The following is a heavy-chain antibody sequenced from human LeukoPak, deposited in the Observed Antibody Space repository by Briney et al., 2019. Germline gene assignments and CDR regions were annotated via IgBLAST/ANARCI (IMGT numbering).Heavy chain of an antibody. Sequence: GGSLRLSCAASGFTFSRSAMNWVRQAPGKGLEWVSYISSDSVTIKYADSVKGRFTISRDNSKDRLYLQMNSLRPEDTAMYYCARELSQIVWGGLDYGGQGTLVSVSS. J-gene: IGHJ4*02. V-gene: IGHV3-48*01. CDR3: ARELSQIVWGGLDY. CDR1: GFTFSRSA. D-gene: IGHD2-21*01. CDR2: ISSDSVTI.